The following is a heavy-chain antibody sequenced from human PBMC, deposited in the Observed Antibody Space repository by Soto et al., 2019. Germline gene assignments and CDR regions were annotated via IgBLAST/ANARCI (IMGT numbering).Heavy chain of an antibody. D-gene: IGHD2-2*01. V-gene: IGHV1-24*01. CDR3: ATPYCSSTSCYP. Sequence: ASVKVSCKVSGYTLTELSMLWVRQAPGKGLEWMGGFDPEDGETIYAQKFQGRVTMTEDTSTDTAYMELSSLRSEDTAVYYCATPYCSSTSCYPWGQGTLVTVSS. CDR1: GYTLTELS. CDR2: FDPEDGET. J-gene: IGHJ5*02.